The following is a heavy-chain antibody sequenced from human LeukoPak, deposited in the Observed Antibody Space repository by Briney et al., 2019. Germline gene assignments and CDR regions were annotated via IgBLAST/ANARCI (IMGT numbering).Heavy chain of an antibody. D-gene: IGHD3-10*01. Sequence: PGGSLRLSCAASGFTFSSYSMNWVRQAPGKGLEWVSSISGRSNYMYYADSVKGRFTTSRDNAKNSLYLQMNSLRVEDTALYYCASSALMTPYYFDYWGQGTPVTVSS. CDR1: GFTFSSYS. J-gene: IGHJ4*02. CDR3: ASSALMTPYYFDY. V-gene: IGHV3-21*01. CDR2: ISGRSNYM.